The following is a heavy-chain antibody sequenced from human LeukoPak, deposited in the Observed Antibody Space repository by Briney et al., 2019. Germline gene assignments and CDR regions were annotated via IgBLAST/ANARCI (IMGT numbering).Heavy chain of an antibody. V-gene: IGHV4-34*01. Sequence: SETLSLTCDAYGGSFSGYYWSWIRQPPRKGLEWIGEINHSGSTNYNPSLKSRVTISVDTSKNQFSLKLSSVTAADTAVYYCARGNLWDYRRYYYYMDVWGKGTTGTVSS. D-gene: IGHD4-11*01. CDR3: ARGNLWDYRRYYYYMDV. CDR2: INHSGST. J-gene: IGHJ6*03. CDR1: GGSFSGYY.